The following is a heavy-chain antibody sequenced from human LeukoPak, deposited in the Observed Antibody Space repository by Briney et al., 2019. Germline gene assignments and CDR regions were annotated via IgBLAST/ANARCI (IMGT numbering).Heavy chain of an antibody. V-gene: IGHV3-66*01. CDR2: IYSGGST. D-gene: IGHD6-25*01. CDR1: GSTVSSNY. Sequence: GGSLRLSCVFSGSTVSSNYMSWFRQAPGKGMEWVSVIYSGGSTYYEESVQGRFTISRDNSKNTLYLQMNSLRAEDTAVYYCARERGHLDYWGQGTLVTVSS. CDR3: ARERGHLDY. J-gene: IGHJ4*02.